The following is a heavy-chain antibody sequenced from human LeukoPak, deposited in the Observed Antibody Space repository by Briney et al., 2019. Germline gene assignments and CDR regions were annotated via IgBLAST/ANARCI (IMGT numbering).Heavy chain of an antibody. D-gene: IGHD6-19*01. CDR1: GASITGYY. V-gene: IGHV4-4*07. Sequence: SETLSLTCSVSGASITGYYWSWIRQPAGKGLEWIGRIYTSGSTDYNPSLRSRVTMSVDTSKKQFSLTLRSVTAADTAVYYCARETEKQWQYWGQGTMATVSS. J-gene: IGHJ3*01. CDR3: ARETEKQWQY. CDR2: IYTSGST.